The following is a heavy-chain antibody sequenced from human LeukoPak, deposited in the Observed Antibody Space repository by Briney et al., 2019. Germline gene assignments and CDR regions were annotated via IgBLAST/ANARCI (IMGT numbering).Heavy chain of an antibody. V-gene: IGHV3-30*04. CDR3: ARAVYCSSTSCLSPFDY. CDR2: ISYDGSNK. D-gene: IGHD2-2*01. Sequence: GGSLRLSCAASGFTFSSYAMHWVRQAPGKGLEWVAVISYDGSNKYYADSVKGRFTISRDNSKNTLYLQMNSLRAEDTAVYYCARAVYCSSTSCLSPFDYWGQGTLVTVSS. CDR1: GFTFSSYA. J-gene: IGHJ4*02.